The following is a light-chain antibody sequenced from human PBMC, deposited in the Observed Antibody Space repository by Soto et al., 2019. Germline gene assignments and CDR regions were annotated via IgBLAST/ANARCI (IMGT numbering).Light chain of an antibody. CDR3: SSYTSSSTVV. CDR1: SSDVGGYNY. J-gene: IGLJ2*01. V-gene: IGLV2-14*01. Sequence: QSALTQPASVSGSPGQSITISCPGTSSDVGGYNYVSWYQQHPGKAPKLMIYDVSNRPSGVSNRFSGSKSGNTACLTISGLQAEDEADYYCSSYTSSSTVVFGGGTKLTVL. CDR2: DVS.